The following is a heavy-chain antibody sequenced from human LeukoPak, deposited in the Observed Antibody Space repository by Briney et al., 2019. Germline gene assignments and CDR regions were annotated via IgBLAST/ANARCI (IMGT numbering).Heavy chain of an antibody. CDR2: LSGSGITT. Sequence: GGSLRLSCAASGFTFSNSAMSWVRQAPGKGLEWVSTLSGSGITTYYADSVKGRFTISRDNFKNTLYLQMNSLRAEDTAVYYCAKGIYSSGWSYFDYWGHGTLVTVSS. V-gene: IGHV3-23*01. J-gene: IGHJ4*01. CDR1: GFTFSNSA. D-gene: IGHD6-19*01. CDR3: AKGIYSSGWSYFDY.